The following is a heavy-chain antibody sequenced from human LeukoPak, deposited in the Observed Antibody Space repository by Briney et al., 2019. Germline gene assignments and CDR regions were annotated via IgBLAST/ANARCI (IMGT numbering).Heavy chain of an antibody. Sequence: EGSLRLSCAASGFTVSSNYMSWVRQAPGKGLEWVATIKPDGSAQYYVDSVKGRFTISRDNAKNSLFLQINSLRAEDTAVYYCANGGTYSSGPWGQGTLVTVSS. J-gene: IGHJ5*02. CDR1: GFTVSSNY. CDR2: IKPDGSAQ. V-gene: IGHV3-7*01. D-gene: IGHD3-22*01. CDR3: ANGGTYSSGP.